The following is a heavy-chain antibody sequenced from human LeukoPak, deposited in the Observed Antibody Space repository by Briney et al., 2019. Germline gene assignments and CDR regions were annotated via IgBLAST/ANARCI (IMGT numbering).Heavy chain of an antibody. D-gene: IGHD3-10*01. Sequence: ASVKVSCKASGYTFTSYGISWVRQAPGQGLEWMGWISAYNGNTNYAQKLQGRVTMTTDTSTSTAYMELRSLRSDDTAVYYCARDSYYYGSGSYFVPNWGQGTLVTVSS. CDR3: ARDSYYYGSGSYFVPN. V-gene: IGHV1-18*01. CDR1: GYTFTSYG. J-gene: IGHJ4*02. CDR2: ISAYNGNT.